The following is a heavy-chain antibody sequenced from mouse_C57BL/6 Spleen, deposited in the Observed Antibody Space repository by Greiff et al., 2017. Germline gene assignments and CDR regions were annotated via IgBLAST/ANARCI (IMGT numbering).Heavy chain of an antibody. J-gene: IGHJ2*01. CDR3: ARCHSDGYYGYHFDY. D-gene: IGHD2-3*01. Sequence: QVQLQQPGAELVKPGASVKMSCKASGYTFTSYWITWVKQRPGQGLEWIGDIYPGSGSTNYNEKFKSKATLTVDTSSSTAYMQLSSLTSEDSAVYYCARCHSDGYYGYHFDYWGQGTTLTVSS. CDR1: GYTFTSYW. CDR2: IYPGSGST. V-gene: IGHV1-55*01.